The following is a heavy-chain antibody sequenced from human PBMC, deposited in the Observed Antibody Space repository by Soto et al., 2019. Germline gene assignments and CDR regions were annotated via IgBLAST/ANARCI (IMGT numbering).Heavy chain of an antibody. CDR2: IGLVGDT. D-gene: IGHD1-26*01. V-gene: IGHV3-13*01. Sequence: VQLVESGGGVVQPGRSLRLSCGASGFTFSTYDMHWVRQPAGKGLEWVAAIGLVGDTYYPGSVKGRFTISREDAKNSLHLEVNSLRVEDTAIYYCVREAGRGSGGVQELDYWGQGTLVTVSS. CDR3: VREAGRGSGGVQELDY. CDR1: GFTFSTYD. J-gene: IGHJ4*02.